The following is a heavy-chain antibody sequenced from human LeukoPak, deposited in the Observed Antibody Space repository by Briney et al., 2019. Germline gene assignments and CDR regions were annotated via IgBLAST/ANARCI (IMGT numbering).Heavy chain of an antibody. V-gene: IGHV3-23*01. J-gene: IGHJ3*01. CDR1: AFSLSKFA. CDR2: ITANGGYT. D-gene: IGHD4-17*01. Sequence: GGSLILSCAASAFSLSKFALIWVRQAPGKGLEWVSAITANGGYTLYADAVKGRFTVSRDNSKNTLYLQINSLRPEDTAMYYCAKDPNGDYIGAFDFWGQGTMVTVSS. CDR3: AKDPNGDYIGAFDF.